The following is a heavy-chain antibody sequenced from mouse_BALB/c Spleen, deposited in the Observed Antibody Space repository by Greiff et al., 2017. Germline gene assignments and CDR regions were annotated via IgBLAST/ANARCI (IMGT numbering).Heavy chain of an antibody. J-gene: IGHJ4*01. V-gene: IGHV1-14*01. CDR1: GYTFTSYV. Sequence: VQLQQSGPEMVKPGASVKMSCKASGYTFTSYVMHWVKQKPGQGLEWIGYINPYNDGTKYNEKFKGKATLTSDKSSSTAYMELSSLTSEDSAVYYCASEGVYCRYYAMDYWGQGTSVTVSS. CDR2: INPYNDGT. D-gene: IGHD2-12*01. CDR3: ASEGVYCRYYAMDY.